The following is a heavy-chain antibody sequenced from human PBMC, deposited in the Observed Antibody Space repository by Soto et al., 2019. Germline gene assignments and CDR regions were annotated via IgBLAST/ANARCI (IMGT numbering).Heavy chain of an antibody. CDR2: INPNSGGT. J-gene: IGHJ5*02. Sequence: ASVKLSCQASVYTLTGDYMHWLRQAPGQGLEWMGWINPNSGGTNYLQKFQGRVTMTRDTSISTAYMELSRLRSDDTAVYHCARSDRYSSSNDPCGQGTLVTVSS. CDR1: VYTLTGDY. CDR3: ARSDRYSSSNDP. D-gene: IGHD6-13*01. V-gene: IGHV1-2*02.